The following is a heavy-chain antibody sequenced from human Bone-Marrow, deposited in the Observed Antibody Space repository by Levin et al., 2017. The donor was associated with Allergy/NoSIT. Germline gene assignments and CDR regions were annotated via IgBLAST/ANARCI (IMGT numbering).Heavy chain of an antibody. V-gene: IGHV4-31*03. D-gene: IGHD3-9*01. Sequence: PSETLSLTCTVSGGAINGGGYYWNWLRQHPGKGLEWIGNIYHTGRTDYNPSLEGRINMLIDTSENQFSLKLRSVTAADTAVYYCARNYYSLLTGPWFFDNWGRGALVTVSS. CDR2: IYHTGRT. J-gene: IGHJ4*02. CDR3: ARNYYSLLTGPWFFDN. CDR1: GGAINGGGYY.